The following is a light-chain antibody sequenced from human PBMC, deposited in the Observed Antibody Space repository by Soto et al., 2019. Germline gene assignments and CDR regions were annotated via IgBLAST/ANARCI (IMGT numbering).Light chain of an antibody. Sequence: EIVLTQSPGTLSLSPGERATLSCRASQSVSGTYLAWYQHRSGQAPRLLIYGASNRATGIPDRFSGYGSGTHLTLTVRRLEPEDSAVYYCQQFVMSPPGYTLGQGTKLEIK. J-gene: IGKJ2*01. V-gene: IGKV3-20*01. CDR3: QQFVMSPPGYT. CDR2: GAS. CDR1: QSVSGTY.